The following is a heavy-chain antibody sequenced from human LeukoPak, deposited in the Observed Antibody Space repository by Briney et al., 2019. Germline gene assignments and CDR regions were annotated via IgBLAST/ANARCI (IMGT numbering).Heavy chain of an antibody. CDR1: GFTFSSYT. J-gene: IGHJ4*02. CDR2: ISSSSTTI. Sequence: PGGSLRLSCAASGFTFSSYTMNWVRQAPGRGLERVSYISSSSTTIYYADSVKGRFTISRDNAKNSLYLQMNSLRAEDTAVYYCARDTAFVYWGPGTLVTVSS. V-gene: IGHV3-48*04. D-gene: IGHD4-17*01. CDR3: ARDTAFVY.